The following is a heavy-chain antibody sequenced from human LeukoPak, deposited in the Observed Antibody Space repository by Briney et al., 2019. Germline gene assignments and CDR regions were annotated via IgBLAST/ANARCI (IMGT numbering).Heavy chain of an antibody. J-gene: IGHJ4*02. D-gene: IGHD3-10*01. CDR3: AKDAVAPGSGGDFFDY. V-gene: IGHV3-23*01. CDR2: ITRSGST. CDR1: GFTFSTFA. Sequence: GGSLRLSCAASGFTFSTFAMTWVRQAPGKGLEWVSTITRSGSTYYADSVKGRFTISRDNFKNTLYLQTNSLRADDTAVYSCAKDAVAPGSGGDFFDYWGQGTLVTVSS.